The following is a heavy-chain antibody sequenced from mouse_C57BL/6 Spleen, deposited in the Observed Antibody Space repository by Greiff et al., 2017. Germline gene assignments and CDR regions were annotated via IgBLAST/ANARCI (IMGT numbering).Heavy chain of an antibody. CDR2: INPSNGGT. CDR1: GYTFTSYW. CDR3: ARSDGNYAMDY. Sequence: QVQLQQSGTELVKPGASVKLSCKASGYTFTSYWMHWVKQRPGQGLEWIGNINPSNGGTNYNETFKSKATLTVDKSSSTAYMQLSSLTSEDSAVYYCARSDGNYAMDYWGQGTSVTVSS. J-gene: IGHJ4*01. D-gene: IGHD2-1*01. V-gene: IGHV1-53*01.